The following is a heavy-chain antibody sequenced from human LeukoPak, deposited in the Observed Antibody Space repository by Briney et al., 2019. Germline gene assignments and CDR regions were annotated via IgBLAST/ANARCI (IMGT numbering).Heavy chain of an antibody. Sequence: PSETLSLTCTVSGGSISSSSYYWGWIRQPPGKGLEWIGSIYYSGSTYYNPSLKSRVTIPVDTSKNQFSLKLSSVTAADTAVYYCAGYGDYVGNWFDPWGQGTLVTVSS. V-gene: IGHV4-39*01. D-gene: IGHD4-17*01. CDR1: GGSISSSSYY. J-gene: IGHJ5*02. CDR2: IYYSGST. CDR3: AGYGDYVGNWFDP.